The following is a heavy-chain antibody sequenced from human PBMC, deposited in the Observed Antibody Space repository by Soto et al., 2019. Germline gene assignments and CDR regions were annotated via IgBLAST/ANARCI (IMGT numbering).Heavy chain of an antibody. J-gene: IGHJ4*01. CDR3: ARHDGFSSGWIFDY. V-gene: IGHV4-34*01. D-gene: IGHD6-19*01. CDR2: INHSGST. CDR1: GGSFSGYY. Sequence: PSETLSLTCAVYGGSFSGYYWSWIRQPPGKGLEWIGEINHSGSTYSNPSLKSRVTISVDTSNNQLSLKLRSVTAADTAVYYCARHDGFSSGWIFDYWGHGTLVTVSS.